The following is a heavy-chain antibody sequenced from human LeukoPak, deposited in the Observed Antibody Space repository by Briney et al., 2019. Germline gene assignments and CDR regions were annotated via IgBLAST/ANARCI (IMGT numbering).Heavy chain of an antibody. CDR2: IGPDGGTT. Sequence: GGSLRLSCAASGFTFYTYGMHWVRQAPGKGLEYVSGIGPDGGTTYYANSVKGRFTISRDNSKYMLYLQMGSLTADGMAVYYCARGAQLTDYWGQGTLVTVSS. J-gene: IGHJ4*02. CDR1: GFTFYTYG. V-gene: IGHV3-64*01. D-gene: IGHD6-13*01. CDR3: ARGAQLTDY.